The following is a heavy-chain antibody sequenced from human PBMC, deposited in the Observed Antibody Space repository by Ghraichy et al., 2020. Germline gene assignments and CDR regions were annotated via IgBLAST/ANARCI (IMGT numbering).Heavy chain of an antibody. J-gene: IGHJ1*01. CDR2: TSYRGAT. CDR3: ARRQAAAGGGNEYFQD. Sequence: SQTLSLTCSVSGDSVSNRKFYWAWIRQAPGKGLEWIGSTSYRGATYYNPSLESRVVVSVDTSKNTFSLKMNYVTATDTAVYYCARRQAAAGGGNEYFQDWGQGALVIVSS. V-gene: IGHV4-39*02. CDR1: GDSVSNRKFY. D-gene: IGHD6-13*01.